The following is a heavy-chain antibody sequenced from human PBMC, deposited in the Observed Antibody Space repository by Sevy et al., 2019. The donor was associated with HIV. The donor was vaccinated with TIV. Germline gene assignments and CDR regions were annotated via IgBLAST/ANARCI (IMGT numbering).Heavy chain of an antibody. V-gene: IGHV4-59*01. Sequence: SETLSLTCTVSGGSINNYYWSWIRQPPGKGLDWIGFIYYSGSTNYNPSLKSRLTMSIDTSKNHFSLNLSSVTAADTAVYYCARIKTGPSDPFDIWGQGTMVTVSS. J-gene: IGHJ3*02. CDR2: IYYSGST. CDR1: GGSINNYY. CDR3: ARIKTGPSDPFDI.